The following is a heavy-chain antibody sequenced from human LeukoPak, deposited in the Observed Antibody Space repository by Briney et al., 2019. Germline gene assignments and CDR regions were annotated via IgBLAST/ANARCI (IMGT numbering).Heavy chain of an antibody. Sequence: PSETLSLTCTVSGGSISSGDYYWSWIRQPPGKGLEWIGYIYYSGSTYYNPSLKSRVTISVDTSKNQFSLKLSSVTAADTAVYYCARLARTTRYYYYGMDVWGQGTTVAVSS. CDR3: ARLARTTRYYYYGMDV. D-gene: IGHD1-1*01. CDR2: IYYSGST. V-gene: IGHV4-30-4*01. CDR1: GGSISSGDYY. J-gene: IGHJ6*02.